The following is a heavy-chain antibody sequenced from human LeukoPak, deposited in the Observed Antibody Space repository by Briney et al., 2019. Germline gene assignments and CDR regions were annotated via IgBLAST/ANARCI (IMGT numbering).Heavy chain of an antibody. CDR1: GGTFSSYA. V-gene: IGHV1-69*04. CDR2: IIPILGIA. Sequence: ASVKVSCKASGGTFSSYAISWVRQAPGQGLEWMGRIIPILGIANYAQKLQGRVTMTTDTSTSTAYMELRSLRSDDTAVYYCASAILHDAFDIWGQGTMVTVSS. J-gene: IGHJ3*02. D-gene: IGHD2-15*01. CDR3: ASAILHDAFDI.